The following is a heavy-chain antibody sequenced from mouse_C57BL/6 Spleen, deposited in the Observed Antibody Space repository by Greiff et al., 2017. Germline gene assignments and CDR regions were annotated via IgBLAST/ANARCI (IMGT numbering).Heavy chain of an antibody. D-gene: IGHD1-1*01. Sequence: QVQLQQSGAELVRPGASVTLSCKASGYTFTDYEMHWVKQTPVHGLEWIGAIDPETGSTAYNQKFKGKAILTADKSSSTAYMELRSLTSEDSAVYYCTRGYYYGSGLDYWGQGTTLTVSS. J-gene: IGHJ2*01. V-gene: IGHV1-15*01. CDR2: IDPETGST. CDR1: GYTFTDYE. CDR3: TRGYYYGSGLDY.